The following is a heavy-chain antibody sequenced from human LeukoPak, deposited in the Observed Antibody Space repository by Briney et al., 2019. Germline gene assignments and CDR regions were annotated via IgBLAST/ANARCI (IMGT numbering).Heavy chain of an antibody. Sequence: SETLSLTCTVSGGSVSSYYWSWIRQPPGKGLEWIGYISYSGSTNYNPSLKSRVTISVDTSKKQFSLKLSSVTAADTAVYYCARGYSSSWNYFDYWGQGTLVTVSS. CDR2: ISYSGST. CDR1: GGSVSSYY. J-gene: IGHJ4*02. D-gene: IGHD6-13*01. V-gene: IGHV4-59*02. CDR3: ARGYSSSWNYFDY.